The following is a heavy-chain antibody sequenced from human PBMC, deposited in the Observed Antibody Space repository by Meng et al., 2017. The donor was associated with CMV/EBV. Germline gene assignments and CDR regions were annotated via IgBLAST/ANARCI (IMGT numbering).Heavy chain of an antibody. CDR3: ARDSSGWYPHFDY. CDR2: ITTSGST. D-gene: IGHD6-19*01. J-gene: IGHJ4*02. V-gene: IGHV4-4*07. Sequence: QESVPGLVKPSTPLSLTCTVSGGPISSYYWSWIRRPAGKGLEWIGRITTSGSTNYNPSLKNRVTMSVDTSKNQFSLKLSSVTAADTAVYYCARDSSGWYPHFDYWGQGTLVTVSS. CDR1: GGPISSYY.